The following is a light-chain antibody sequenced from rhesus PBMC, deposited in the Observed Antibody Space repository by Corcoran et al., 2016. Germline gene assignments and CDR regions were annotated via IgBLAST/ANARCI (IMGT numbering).Light chain of an antibody. CDR3: QQHDSAPRT. V-gene: IGKV1-21*01. Sequence: DIQMTQSPSSLSASVGDRVTITCRASQGISIWLAWYQQKTGKAPKLLIFQASTLQPGGPSRFSSSGSGTEFTLTITSLQPEDFATYYCQQHDSAPRTFGQGTKVEIK. J-gene: IGKJ1*01. CDR2: QAS. CDR1: QGISIW.